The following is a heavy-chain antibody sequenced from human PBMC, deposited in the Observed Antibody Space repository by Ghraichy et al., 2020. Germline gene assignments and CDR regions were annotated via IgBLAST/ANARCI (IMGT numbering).Heavy chain of an antibody. CDR3: ARGPRAPSYYDFWSGYYTREDGMDV. D-gene: IGHD3-3*01. CDR2: IWYDGSNK. Sequence: GGSLRLSCAASGFTFSSYGMHWVRQAPGKGLEWVAVIWYDGSNKYYADSVKGRFTISRDNSKNTLYLQMNSLRAEDTAVYYCARGPRAPSYYDFWSGYYTREDGMDVWGQGTTVTVSS. CDR1: GFTFSSYG. V-gene: IGHV3-33*01. J-gene: IGHJ6*02.